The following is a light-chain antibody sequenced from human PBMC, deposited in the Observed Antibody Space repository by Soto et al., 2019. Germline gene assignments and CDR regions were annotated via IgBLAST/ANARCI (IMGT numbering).Light chain of an antibody. CDR1: QSVGRK. V-gene: IGKV3-15*01. J-gene: IGKJ4*01. CDR2: DAS. Sequence: EIEMTQSPATLSVSPGERATLSCRSSQSVGRKLAWYQQKPGQAPRLLIYDASNRAMGVPARFSGSGSGTEFTLTISSLQSEDVAVYYCQQRSNWPFLTFGGGTKVEIK. CDR3: QQRSNWPFLT.